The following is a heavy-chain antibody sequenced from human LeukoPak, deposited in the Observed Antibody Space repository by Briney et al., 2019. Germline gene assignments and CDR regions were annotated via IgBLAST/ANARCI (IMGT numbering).Heavy chain of an antibody. J-gene: IGHJ4*02. CDR2: INPSGGST. CDR3: ARHKWGYDYVWGSYRPYYFDY. V-gene: IGHV1-46*01. D-gene: IGHD3-16*02. CDR1: GYTFTSYY. Sequence: GASVKVSCKASGYTFTSYYMHWVRQAPGQGLEWMGIINPSGGSTSYAQKFQGRVTMTRDTSTSTVYMELSSLRSEDTAVYYCARHKWGYDYVWGSYRPYYFDYWGQGTLVTVSS.